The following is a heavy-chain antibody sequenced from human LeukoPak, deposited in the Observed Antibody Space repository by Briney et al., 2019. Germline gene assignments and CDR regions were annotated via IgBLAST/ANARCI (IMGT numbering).Heavy chain of an antibody. J-gene: IGHJ4*02. Sequence: ASVKVSCKVSGYTLTELSMHWVRQAPGKGLEWMGGFDPEDGETIYAQKFQGRVTMTEDTSTDTAYMELSSLRSEDTAVYYCATWLRWCMLELIYSWGQGTLVTVSS. CDR2: FDPEDGET. CDR1: GYTLTELS. D-gene: IGHD2-8*01. V-gene: IGHV1-24*01. CDR3: ATWLRWCMLELIYS.